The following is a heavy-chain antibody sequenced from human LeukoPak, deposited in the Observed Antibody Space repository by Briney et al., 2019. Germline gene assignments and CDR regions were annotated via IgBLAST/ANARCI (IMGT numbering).Heavy chain of an antibody. D-gene: IGHD1-1*01. V-gene: IGHV1-58*01. J-gene: IGHJ5*02. CDR1: GFPFSSST. Sequence: ASVKVSCKPSGFPFSSSTVQWVRQARGQRLEWLGWIGLGSGDTKYAQRVQERLTISRDMSTSTVYMELSSLRSEDTAVYYCAAERYTGGCCWFDPWGQGTLVTVSS. CDR2: IGLGSGDT. CDR3: AAERYTGGCCWFDP.